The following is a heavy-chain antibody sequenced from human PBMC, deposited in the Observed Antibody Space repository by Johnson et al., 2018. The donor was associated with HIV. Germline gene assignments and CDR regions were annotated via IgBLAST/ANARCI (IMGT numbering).Heavy chain of an antibody. CDR1: GFNFSNYA. CDR3: ARERVHDNSGLDAFYI. V-gene: IGHV3-64*01. Sequence: VQLVESGGGLVQPGGSLRLSCAASGFNFSNYAMHWVRQAPGKGLEYVSAISSNGGRTYYGNSVKGRFTISRDNSKNTLYLQMGRLRADDKAVYYCARERVHDNSGLDAFYIWGQGTMVTVSS. CDR2: ISSNGGRT. J-gene: IGHJ3*02. D-gene: IGHD3-22*01.